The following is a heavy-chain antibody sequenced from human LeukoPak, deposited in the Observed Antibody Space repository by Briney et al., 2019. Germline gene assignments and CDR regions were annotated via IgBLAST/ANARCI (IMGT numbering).Heavy chain of an antibody. CDR3: ARGRDYSDY. J-gene: IGHJ4*02. V-gene: IGHV4-34*09. CDR1: GGSFSGYY. CDR2: IYYSGST. Sequence: SETLSLTCAVYGGSFSGYYWSWIRQPPGKGLEWIGYIYYSGSTYYNPSLKSRVTISVDTSKNQFSLKLSAVTAADTAVYFCARGRDYSDYWGQGTLVTVSS.